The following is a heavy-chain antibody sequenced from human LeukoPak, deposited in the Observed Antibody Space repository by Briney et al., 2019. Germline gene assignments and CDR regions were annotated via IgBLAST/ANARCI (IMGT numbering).Heavy chain of an antibody. CDR1: GGSISSSSYF. CDR2: IYYSGST. CDR3: ARFGDYVWGSYRAPFDY. J-gene: IGHJ4*02. V-gene: IGHV4-61*05. Sequence: SETLSLTCTVSGGSISSSSYFWGWIRQPPGKGLEWIGYIYYSGSTNYNPSLKSRVTISVDTSKNQFSLKLSSVTAADTAVYYCARFGDYVWGSYRAPFDYWGQGTLVTVSS. D-gene: IGHD3-16*02.